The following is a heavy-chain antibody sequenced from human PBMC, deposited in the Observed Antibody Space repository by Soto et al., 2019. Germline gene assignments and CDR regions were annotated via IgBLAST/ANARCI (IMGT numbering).Heavy chain of an antibody. Sequence: EVQLVESGGGLVKPGGSLRLSCAASGFTFSDYYINWVRQAPGKGLEWVSSISSSSSDIYYADSVKGRFTVSRDNAKNYLSLQMNSLRAEDTAVYYGAREIRYCGGGSCYTVGALDIGGQGTMVPVSS. D-gene: IGHD2-15*01. CDR2: ISSSSSDI. CDR1: GFTFSDYY. CDR3: AREIRYCGGGSCYTVGALDI. V-gene: IGHV3-21*01. J-gene: IGHJ3*02.